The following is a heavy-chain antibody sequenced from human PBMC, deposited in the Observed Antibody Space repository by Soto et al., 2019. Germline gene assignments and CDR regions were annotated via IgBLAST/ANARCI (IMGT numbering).Heavy chain of an antibody. CDR2: IWYDGSNK. J-gene: IGHJ4*02. CDR1: GFTFSSYG. D-gene: IGHD2-15*01. Sequence: QVQLVESGGGVVQPGRSLRLSCAASGFTFSSYGMHWVRQAPGKGLEWVAVIWYDGSNKYYADSVKGRFTISRDNSKNTLYLQMTSLRAEDTAVYYCARDLGYCSGGSCYSYVLDYWGQGTLVTVSS. CDR3: ARDLGYCSGGSCYSYVLDY. V-gene: IGHV3-33*01.